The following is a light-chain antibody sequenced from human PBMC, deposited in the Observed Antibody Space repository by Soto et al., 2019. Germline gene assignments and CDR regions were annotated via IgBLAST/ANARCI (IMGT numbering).Light chain of an antibody. V-gene: IGKV3-20*01. CDR1: QSVSNNY. Sequence: EIVLTQSPGTLSLSPGERATLSCRASQSVSNNYLAWYQQKPGQAPRLLIYDASTRATGIPDRFSGSGSGTDFTLTISRLEPEDSAVYYCQQYGSSPWTFGQGTKVDIK. CDR2: DAS. J-gene: IGKJ1*01. CDR3: QQYGSSPWT.